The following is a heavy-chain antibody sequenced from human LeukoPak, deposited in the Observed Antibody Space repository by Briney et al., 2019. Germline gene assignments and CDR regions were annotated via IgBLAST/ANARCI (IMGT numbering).Heavy chain of an antibody. V-gene: IGHV1-24*01. CDR3: ARGRGYYYDSSGYYYALYNYYYYYGMDV. CDR2: FDPEDGET. Sequence: ASVKVSCKVSGYTLTELSMHWVRQAPGKGLEWMGGFDPEDGETIYAQKFQGRVTMTEDTSTDTAYMELSSLRSEDTAVYYCARGRGYYYDSSGYYYALYNYYYYYGMDVWGQGTTVTVSS. J-gene: IGHJ6*02. CDR1: GYTLTELS. D-gene: IGHD3-22*01.